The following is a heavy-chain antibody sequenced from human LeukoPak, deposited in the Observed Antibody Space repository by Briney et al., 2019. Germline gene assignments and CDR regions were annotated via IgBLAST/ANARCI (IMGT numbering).Heavy chain of an antibody. J-gene: IGHJ4*02. CDR1: GGTFSSYA. CDR2: IIPIFGAA. CDR3: AYSGSYWAPPY. D-gene: IGHD1-26*01. Sequence: SVKVSCKASGGTFSSYAISWVRQAPGQGLEWMGRIIPIFGAANYAQKFQGRVTITADKSTSTAYMELSSLRSEDTAVYYCAYSGSYWAPPYWGQGTLVTVSS. V-gene: IGHV1-69*06.